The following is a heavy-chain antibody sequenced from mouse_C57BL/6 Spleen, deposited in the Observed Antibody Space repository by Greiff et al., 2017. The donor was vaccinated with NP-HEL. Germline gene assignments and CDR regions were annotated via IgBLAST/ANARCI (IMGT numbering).Heavy chain of an antibody. V-gene: IGHV10-3*01. CDR3: VREDTTVVGDYFDY. D-gene: IGHD1-1*01. Sequence: EVQLVESGGGLVQPKGSLKLSCAASGFTFNTYAMHWVRQAPGKGLEWVARIRSKSSNYATYYADSVKDRFTISRDDSQSMLYLQMNNLKTEDTAMYYCVREDTTVVGDYFDYWGQGTTLTVSS. CDR2: IRSKSSNYAT. J-gene: IGHJ2*01. CDR1: GFTFNTYA.